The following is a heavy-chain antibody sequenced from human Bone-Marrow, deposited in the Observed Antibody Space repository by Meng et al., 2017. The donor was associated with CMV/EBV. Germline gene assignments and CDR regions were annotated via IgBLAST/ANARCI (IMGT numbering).Heavy chain of an antibody. CDR1: GGTFSSYA. CDR3: ARLDYSSSSCGY. D-gene: IGHD6-6*01. V-gene: IGHV1-69*10. J-gene: IGHJ4*02. CDR2: IIPILGIA. Sequence: SVKVSCKASGGTFSSYAISWVRQAPGQGLEWMGGIIPILGIANYAQKFQGRVTITTDESTSTAYMELSSLRSDDTAVYYCARLDYSSSSCGYWGQGTLVTVSS.